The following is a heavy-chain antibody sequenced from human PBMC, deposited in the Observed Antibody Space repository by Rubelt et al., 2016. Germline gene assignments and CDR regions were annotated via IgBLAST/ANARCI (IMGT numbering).Heavy chain of an antibody. Sequence: QVHLQQWGAGLLKPSETLSLTCAVYGGSFSDYYWSWIRQPPGKGLEWIGSIYYTGSTYYNTSLESRVPISVDTSKNQFPLKLNSVTAADTAVYYCATGTTVTTGLAYWGQGTLVTVSS. D-gene: IGHD4-17*01. J-gene: IGHJ4*02. CDR3: ATGTTVTTGLAY. CDR2: IYYTGST. V-gene: IGHV4-34*01. CDR1: GGSFSDYY.